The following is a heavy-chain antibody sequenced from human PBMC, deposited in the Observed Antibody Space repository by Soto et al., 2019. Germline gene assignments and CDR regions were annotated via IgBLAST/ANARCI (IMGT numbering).Heavy chain of an antibody. D-gene: IGHD2-15*01. J-gene: IGHJ1*01. CDR1: RFMFSTYV. CDR3: AREDLSGGHAGNFYH. CDR2: ISNDGTST. V-gene: IGHV3-30-3*01. Sequence: QVQLVESGGGVVQSGRSLRLSCAASRFMFSTYVMHWVRQTPDTGLEWVAGISNDGTSTHYPDSVKGRFTISRDNSKNTLYLQLDSLSGEGSAVYYCAREDLSGGHAGNFYHWGQGTLVSVSS.